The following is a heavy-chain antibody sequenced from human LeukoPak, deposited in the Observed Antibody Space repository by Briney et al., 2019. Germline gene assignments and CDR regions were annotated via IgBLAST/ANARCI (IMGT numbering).Heavy chain of an antibody. J-gene: IGHJ6*02. Sequence: PGGSLRLSCSVSGFTFTSYYMHWVRQAPGQGLEWMGIINPSGGSTSYAQKFQGRVTMTRDTSTSTVYMELSSLRSEDTAVYYCAREVGTMIVVGGMDVWGQGTTVTVSS. CDR1: GFTFTSYY. CDR3: AREVGTMIVVGGMDV. V-gene: IGHV1-46*01. CDR2: INPSGGST. D-gene: IGHD3-22*01.